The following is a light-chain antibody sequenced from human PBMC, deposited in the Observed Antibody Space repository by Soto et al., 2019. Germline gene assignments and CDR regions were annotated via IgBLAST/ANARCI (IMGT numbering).Light chain of an antibody. Sequence: EIVLTQSPATLSLSPGERATLSCRASQSVSSYLAWYQQKPGQAPRLLIYDASNRATGIPARFSGSGSGKDFTLTISSLEPEDFAVYYCQQRSNWPPYTFVQGTQLEIK. CDR1: QSVSSY. J-gene: IGKJ2*01. CDR3: QQRSNWPPYT. V-gene: IGKV3-11*01. CDR2: DAS.